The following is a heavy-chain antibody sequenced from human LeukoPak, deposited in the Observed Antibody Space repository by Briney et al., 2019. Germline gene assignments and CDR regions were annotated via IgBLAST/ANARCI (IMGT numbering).Heavy chain of an antibody. V-gene: IGHV1-46*01. J-gene: IGHJ4*02. Sequence: ASVKVSCKASGYTFTNYYIHWVRQPPEQGLEWMGIISPSSGSTTYAQKFQGRVTMTRDTSTSTVYMEVTSLKYEDTAVYYCARDGETITAGGNSIYFDYWGQGTLVTVSS. D-gene: IGHD6-13*01. CDR1: GYTFTNYY. CDR2: ISPSSGST. CDR3: ARDGETITAGGNSIYFDY.